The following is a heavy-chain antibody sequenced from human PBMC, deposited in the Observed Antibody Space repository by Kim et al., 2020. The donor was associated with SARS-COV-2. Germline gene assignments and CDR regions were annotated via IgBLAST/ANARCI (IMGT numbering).Heavy chain of an antibody. CDR3: ARDRKWRYFDYRDYSYGMDV. V-gene: IGHV1-18*01. CDR2: ISAYNGNT. Sequence: ASVKVSCKASGYTFTSYGISWVRQAPGQGLEWMGWISAYNGNTNYAQKLQGRVTMTTDTSTSTAYMELRSLRSDDTAVYYCARDRKWRYFDYRDYSYGMDVWGQGTTVTVSS. CDR1: GYTFTSYG. D-gene: IGHD3-9*01. J-gene: IGHJ6*02.